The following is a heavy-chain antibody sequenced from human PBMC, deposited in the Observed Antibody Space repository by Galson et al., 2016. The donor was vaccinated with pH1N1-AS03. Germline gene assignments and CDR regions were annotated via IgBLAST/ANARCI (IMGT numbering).Heavy chain of an antibody. V-gene: IGHV4-59*01. Sequence: ETLSLTCTVSGGSISSYYWSWIRQPPGKGLEWIGYLYNSGGTNYNPSLMSRVTISEDTSRNQFSLKLRSATAADTAVYYCASAGYRSGWYGIGAFDVWGQGTKVTISS. CDR3: ASAGYRSGWYGIGAFDV. D-gene: IGHD6-13*01. CDR1: GGSISSYY. J-gene: IGHJ3*01. CDR2: LYNSGGT.